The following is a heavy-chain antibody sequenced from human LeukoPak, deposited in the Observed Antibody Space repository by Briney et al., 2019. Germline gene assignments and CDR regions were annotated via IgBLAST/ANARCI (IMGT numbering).Heavy chain of an antibody. CDR2: IHYSGST. D-gene: IGHD3-10*01. J-gene: IGHJ4*02. V-gene: IGHV4-59*08. CDR1: GGSISGFY. CDR3: ARHDYGSGSYLDF. Sequence: PSETLSLTCTVSGGSISGFYWSWIRQPPGNGLESIGYIHYSGSTIYNPPLKSRVTISVDRSTNQFSLKVKSVTAADTAVYYCARHDYGSGSYLDFWGQGTLVTVSS.